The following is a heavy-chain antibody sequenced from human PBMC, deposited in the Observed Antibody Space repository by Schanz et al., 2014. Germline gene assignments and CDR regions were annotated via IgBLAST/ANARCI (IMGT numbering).Heavy chain of an antibody. CDR3: VSVYDRSGYVSFNY. V-gene: IGHV3-48*01. CDR2: VSRSTPDI. Sequence: EVQLVESGGGLVQPGGSLRLSCTASGFTFSSYSMNWVRQAPGKGLEWVSYVSRSTPDIYYADSVKGRFTMSRDNAKNSLYLQMNSLRAEDTAVYYCVSVYDRSGYVSFNYWGQGTLVTVSS. CDR1: GFTFSSYS. J-gene: IGHJ4*02. D-gene: IGHD3-22*01.